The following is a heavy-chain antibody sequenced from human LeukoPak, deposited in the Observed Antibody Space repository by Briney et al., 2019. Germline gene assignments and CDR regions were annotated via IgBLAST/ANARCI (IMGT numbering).Heavy chain of an antibody. Sequence: GGSLRLSCAASGFTFSSYEMNWVRQAPGRGLEWVSYISSSGSTIYYADSVKGRFTISRDNAKNSLYLQMNSLRAEDTAVYYCARARGYYYGSGRTYYFDYWGQGTLVTVSS. CDR1: GFTFSSYE. CDR3: ARARGYYYGSGRTYYFDY. J-gene: IGHJ4*02. V-gene: IGHV3-48*03. CDR2: ISSSGSTI. D-gene: IGHD3-10*01.